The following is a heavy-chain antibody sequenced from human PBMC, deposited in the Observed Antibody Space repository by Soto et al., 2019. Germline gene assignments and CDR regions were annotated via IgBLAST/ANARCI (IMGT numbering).Heavy chain of an antibody. D-gene: IGHD3-22*01. CDR1: GFTFSSYW. CDR3: AREPYDSSGYGDY. V-gene: IGHV3-7*03. J-gene: IGHJ4*02. Sequence: EVQLVESGGGLVQPGGSLRLSCAASGFTFSSYWMSWVRQAPGKGLEWVANIKQDGSEKYYVDSVKGRFTISRDNAKNSLYLQMNSLRAEDTAVYYCAREPYDSSGYGDYWGQGTLVTVSS. CDR2: IKQDGSEK.